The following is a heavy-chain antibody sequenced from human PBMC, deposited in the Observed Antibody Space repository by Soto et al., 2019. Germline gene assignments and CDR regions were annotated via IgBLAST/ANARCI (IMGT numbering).Heavy chain of an antibody. V-gene: IGHV3-48*01. CDR1: GFTFSRYS. J-gene: IGHJ4*02. Sequence: EVQLVESGGGLVQPGGSLRLSCAASGFTFSRYSMNWVRQAPGKGLEWDSYISSSSNSIYYADSVKVRFTISRDNSKNSLQLQMNSLRAEDTAVYYCASPVESSTTSSIRWGQGTLVTVSS. CDR2: ISSSSNSI. D-gene: IGHD6-13*01. CDR3: ASPVESSTTSSIR.